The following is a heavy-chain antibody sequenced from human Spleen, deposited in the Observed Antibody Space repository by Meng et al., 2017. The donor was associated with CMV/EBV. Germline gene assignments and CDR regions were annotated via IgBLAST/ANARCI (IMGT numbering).Heavy chain of an antibody. J-gene: IGHJ2*01. V-gene: IGHV6-1*01. Sequence: LSGDSGSSNSAAWHWIRQSPSRGLEWLGRTCYRSKWYFDYAESVKSRIIINPDTSKNQFSLQLNSVTPEDTAVYYCAREKAGAKDHWGRGTLVTVSS. D-gene: IGHD1-26*01. CDR2: TCYRSKWYF. CDR1: GDSGSSNSAA. CDR3: AREKAGAKDH.